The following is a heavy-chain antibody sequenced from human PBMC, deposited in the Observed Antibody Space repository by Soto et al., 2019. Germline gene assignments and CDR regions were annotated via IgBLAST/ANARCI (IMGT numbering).Heavy chain of an antibody. D-gene: IGHD3-22*01. CDR1: GYTFNNYG. Sequence: ASVKVSCKASGYTFNNYGVIWVRQAPGQGLEWMGWISTYSGNTNYAQKFQGRVTMTTDPSTTTAYMELGSLRSDDTAVYYCARDRDYYDSSGYPNWFDPWGQGTLVTVSS. CDR2: ISTYSGNT. CDR3: ARDRDYYDSSGYPNWFDP. V-gene: IGHV1-18*01. J-gene: IGHJ5*02.